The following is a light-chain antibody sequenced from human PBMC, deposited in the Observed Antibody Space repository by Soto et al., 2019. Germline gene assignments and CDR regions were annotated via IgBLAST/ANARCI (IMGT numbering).Light chain of an antibody. Sequence: MTQSPSSLSASVGDRVTITCRASQSVSSNLAWYQQKPGQAPRLLIYGASTRATGIPAGFSGSGSGTEFTLTISSLQPEDFATYYCQQLNSYPSSTFGGGTKVDIK. CDR2: GAS. CDR3: QQLNSYPSST. V-gene: IGKV3-15*01. CDR1: QSVSSN. J-gene: IGKJ4*01.